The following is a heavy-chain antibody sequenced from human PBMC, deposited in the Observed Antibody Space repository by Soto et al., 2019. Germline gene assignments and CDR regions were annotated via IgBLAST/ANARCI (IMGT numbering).Heavy chain of an antibody. CDR2: IRSKTYGGKA. Sequence: EVQLVESGGDLVQPGRSLRLSCTASGFTFGDYAMSWFRQAPGEGLEWVGFIRSKTYGGKAEYAASVRGRFTISRDDSKSIAYLQMNSLRTEDTAVYFCTRDSGCGGDCYENYFDYWGQGTLVTVSS. CDR3: TRDSGCGGDCYENYFDY. J-gene: IGHJ4*02. V-gene: IGHV3-49*03. CDR1: GFTFGDYA. D-gene: IGHD2-21*02.